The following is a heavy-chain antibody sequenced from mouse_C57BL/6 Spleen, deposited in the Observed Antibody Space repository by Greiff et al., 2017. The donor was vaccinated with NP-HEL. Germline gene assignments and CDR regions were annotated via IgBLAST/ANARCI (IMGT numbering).Heavy chain of an antibody. Sequence: QVQLQQPGAELVKPGASVKMSCKASGYTFTSYWITWVQQRPGQGLEWIGDIYPGSGSTNYNEKFKGKATLTVDTSASTAYMELSSLTSEDSAVYYCARGNWGLAWFAYWGQGTLVTVSA. CDR3: ARGNWGLAWFAY. V-gene: IGHV1-55*01. D-gene: IGHD4-1*01. J-gene: IGHJ3*01. CDR1: GYTFTSYW. CDR2: IYPGSGST.